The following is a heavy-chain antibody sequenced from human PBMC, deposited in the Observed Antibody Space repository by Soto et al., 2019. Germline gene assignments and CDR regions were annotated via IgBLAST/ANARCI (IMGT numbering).Heavy chain of an antibody. CDR3: ARRTSGYFGY. Sequence: EVQLLESGGGLVQPGGSLTLSCAASGFTFSDYTMSWVRQAPGKVLECISVILSDYNTYYAGSVRGRFTISRDNSKNTLYLEMNSLRAEDTAVYYCARRTSGYFGYWGQGALVTLSS. CDR2: ILSDYNT. CDR1: GFTFSDYT. J-gene: IGHJ4*02. D-gene: IGHD6-19*01. V-gene: IGHV3-23*03.